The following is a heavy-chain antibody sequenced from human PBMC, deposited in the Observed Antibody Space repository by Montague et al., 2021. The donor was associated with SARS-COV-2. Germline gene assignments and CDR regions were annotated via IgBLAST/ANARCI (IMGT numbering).Heavy chain of an antibody. CDR2: IYYSGST. D-gene: IGHD6-19*01. CDR1: GGSISSYY. CDR3: ARGLEGYSSGWYWDY. V-gene: IGHV4-59*08. Sequence: SETLSLTCTVSGGSISSYYWSWIRQPPGKGLEWIGYIYYSGSTNYNPSLKSRVTISVDTSKSQFSLKLSSVTAADTAVYYCARGLEGYSSGWYWDYWGQGTLVTVSS. J-gene: IGHJ4*02.